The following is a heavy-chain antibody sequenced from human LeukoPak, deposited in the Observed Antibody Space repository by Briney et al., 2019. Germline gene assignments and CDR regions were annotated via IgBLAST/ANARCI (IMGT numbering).Heavy chain of an antibody. CDR3: ARDAERIRATDGFDI. CDR1: GFTVSTNY. Sequence: GESLRLSCAASGFTVSTNYMSWVRQAPGKGLEWVSILYSGGSTYSADSVKGRFTISRDSSKNTVYLQMNSLRAEDTAVYYCARDAERIRATDGFDIWGQGTMVTFSS. D-gene: IGHD3-10*01. J-gene: IGHJ3*02. CDR2: LYSGGST. V-gene: IGHV3-66*01.